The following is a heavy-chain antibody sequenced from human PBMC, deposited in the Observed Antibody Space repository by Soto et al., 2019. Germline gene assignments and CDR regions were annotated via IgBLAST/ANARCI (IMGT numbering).Heavy chain of an antibody. Sequence: SETLSLTCAVYGGSFSGYYWSWIRQPPGKGLEWIGEINHSGSTNYNPSLKSRVTISVDTSKNQFSLKLSSVTAADTAVYYCARGPLSRGLYYYYYMDVWGKGTTVTVSS. CDR2: INHSGST. D-gene: IGHD3-10*01. V-gene: IGHV4-34*01. CDR3: ARGPLSRGLYYYYYMDV. J-gene: IGHJ6*03. CDR1: GGSFSGYY.